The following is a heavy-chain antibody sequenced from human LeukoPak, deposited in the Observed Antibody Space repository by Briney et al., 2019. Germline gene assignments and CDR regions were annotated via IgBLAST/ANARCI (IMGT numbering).Heavy chain of an antibody. CDR1: GFTFSNYA. J-gene: IGHJ6*02. V-gene: IGHV3-23*01. Sequence: GGSLRLSCAASGFTFSNYAMSWVRQAPGKGLEWVSVISDSGGTTNYADSVKGRFTISRDNSKNTLYLQMNSLRAEDTAVYYCARGTPSSSGWLYYGMDVWGQGTTVTVSS. CDR2: ISDSGGTT. CDR3: ARGTPSSSGWLYYGMDV. D-gene: IGHD6-19*01.